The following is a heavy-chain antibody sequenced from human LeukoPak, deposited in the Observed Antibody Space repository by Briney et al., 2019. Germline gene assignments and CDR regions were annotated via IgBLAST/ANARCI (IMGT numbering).Heavy chain of an antibody. Sequence: GGSLRLSCAASGFTFDDYAMHWVRQAPGKGLEWVSGINWNSGTIEYADSVKGRFTISRDNAKNSLYLQMNSLRAEDTALYYCAKDSGTYCGTTSCYGLGYWGQGTLVTVSS. CDR2: INWNSGTI. CDR3: AKDSGTYCGTTSCYGLGY. CDR1: GFTFDDYA. V-gene: IGHV3-9*01. J-gene: IGHJ4*02. D-gene: IGHD2-2*01.